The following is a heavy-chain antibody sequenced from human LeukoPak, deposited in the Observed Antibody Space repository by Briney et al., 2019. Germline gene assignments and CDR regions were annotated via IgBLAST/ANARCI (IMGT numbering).Heavy chain of an antibody. CDR1: GGSFSGYY. V-gene: IGHV4-34*01. D-gene: IGHD3-3*01. J-gene: IGHJ4*02. Sequence: SETLSLTCAVYGGSFSGYYWSWIRQPPGKGLEWIGEINHSGSTNYNPSLKSRVAMSVDTSKNQFSLKPSSVTAADTAVYYCARGPYYDFWSGYPFFDCWGQGTLVTVSS. CDR2: INHSGST. CDR3: ARGPYYDFWSGYPFFDC.